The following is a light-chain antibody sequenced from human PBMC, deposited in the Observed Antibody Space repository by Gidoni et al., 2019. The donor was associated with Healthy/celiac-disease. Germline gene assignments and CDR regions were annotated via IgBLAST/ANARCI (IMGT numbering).Light chain of an antibody. V-gene: IGKV3-11*01. CDR1: QSVSSY. CDR3: QQRSNWLT. J-gene: IGKJ4*01. Sequence: IVLTQSPATLSLSPGERATLSCSASQSVSSYLAWYQQKPGQAPRLLIYDASNRATGIPARFSGSGSGTDFTLTISSLEPEDFAVYYCQQRSNWLTFGGGTKVEIK. CDR2: DAS.